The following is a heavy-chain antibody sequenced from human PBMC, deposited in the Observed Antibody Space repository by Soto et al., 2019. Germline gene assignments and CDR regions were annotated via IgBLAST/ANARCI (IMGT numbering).Heavy chain of an antibody. CDR1: GGPISSGDYY. V-gene: IGHV4-30-4*01. D-gene: IGHD3-3*01. CDR3: ARVVSGGVTTDYYYGMDV. Sequence: SETLSLTCSVSGGPISSGDYYWSWIRQPPGKGLEWIGYIYYSGSTYYNPSLKSRVTISVDTSKNQFSLKLSSVTAADTAVYYCARVVSGGVTTDYYYGMDVWGQGNTVT. CDR2: IYYSGST. J-gene: IGHJ6*02.